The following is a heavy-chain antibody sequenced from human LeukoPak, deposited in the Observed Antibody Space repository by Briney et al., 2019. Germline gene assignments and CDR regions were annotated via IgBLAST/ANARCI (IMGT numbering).Heavy chain of an antibody. CDR3: ARGGRPTYYYGSGKQLNWFYP. CDR2: NYTSRKT. J-gene: IGHJ5*01. Sequence: PSETLSLTCTVSGDSISSYYWSWSRQPAGKGVEGVRRNYTSRKTYYKPSRKSHVTMSLDPHQNLFCLKQSSVTPADPAVYYCARGGRPTYYYGSGKQLNWFYPWGQRILVTVSS. D-gene: IGHD3-10*01. CDR1: GDSISSYY. V-gene: IGHV4-4*07.